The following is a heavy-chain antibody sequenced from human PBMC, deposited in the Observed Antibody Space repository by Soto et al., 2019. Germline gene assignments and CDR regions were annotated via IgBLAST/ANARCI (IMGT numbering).Heavy chain of an antibody. D-gene: IGHD6-13*01. CDR1: GYTFTSYA. V-gene: IGHV1-3*01. CDR3: ARSLSSSWEFDY. Sequence: GASVKVSCKASGYTFTSYAMHWVRQAPGQRLEWMGWINAGNGNTKYSQKFQGRVTITRDTSASTAYMELSSLRSEDTAVYYCARSLSSSWEFDYWRQGTLVTVSS. CDR2: INAGNGNT. J-gene: IGHJ4*02.